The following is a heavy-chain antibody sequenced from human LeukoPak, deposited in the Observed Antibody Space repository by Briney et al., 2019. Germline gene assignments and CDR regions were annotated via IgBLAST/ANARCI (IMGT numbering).Heavy chain of an antibody. D-gene: IGHD6-19*01. Sequence: GGSLRLSCVASGFYFSSYSMNWVRQAPGTGLEWVSSISSSSSYIYYADSVKGRFTISRDNAKNSLYLQMNSLRAEDTAVYYCARDLEGQWLVEGGYFDYWGQGTLVTVSS. V-gene: IGHV3-21*01. J-gene: IGHJ4*02. CDR3: ARDLEGQWLVEGGYFDY. CDR1: GFYFSSYS. CDR2: ISSSSSYI.